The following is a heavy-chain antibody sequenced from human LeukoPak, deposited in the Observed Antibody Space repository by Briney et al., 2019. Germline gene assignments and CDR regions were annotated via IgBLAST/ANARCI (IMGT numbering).Heavy chain of an antibody. D-gene: IGHD1-1*01. CDR1: GGSFSGYY. V-gene: IGHV4-34*01. CDR2: INHSGST. J-gene: IGHJ4*02. CDR3: TITTGTTLGLMDY. Sequence: SGTLSLTCAVHGGSFSGYYWRWIRQPPGKGLESIGEINHSGSTNYNPSLKSRVTISVDTSKNQLSLKMSSVTAADTAVYYCTITTGTTLGLMDYWGQGTLVTVSS.